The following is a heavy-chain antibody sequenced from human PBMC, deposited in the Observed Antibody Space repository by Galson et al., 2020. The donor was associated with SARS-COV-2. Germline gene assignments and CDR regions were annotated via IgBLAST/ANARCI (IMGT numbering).Heavy chain of an antibody. CDR3: ARGRYVATIIPVWLRPNGWFDP. CDR2: INHSGST. V-gene: IGHV4-34*01. D-gene: IGHD5-12*01. Sequence: SETLSLTCAVYGGSFSGYYWSWIRQPPGKGLEWIGEINHSGSTNYNPSLKSRVTISVDTSKNQFSLKLSSVTAADTAVYYCARGRYVATIIPVWLRPNGWFDPWGQGTLVTVSS. CDR1: GGSFSGYY. J-gene: IGHJ5*02.